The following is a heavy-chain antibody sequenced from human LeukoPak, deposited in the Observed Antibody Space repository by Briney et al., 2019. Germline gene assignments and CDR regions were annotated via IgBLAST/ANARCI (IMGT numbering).Heavy chain of an antibody. CDR2: ISNDGGNK. Sequence: GGSLRLSCAASGFIFSSYGMHWVRQAPGKGLEWMAVISNDGGNKYYADSVKGRFTISRDNSKNTLYLQMNSLRAEDTAVYYCAKGGPAVTSKGFYYYYGMDVWGQGTTVTVSS. CDR1: GFIFSSYG. D-gene: IGHD5-18*01. J-gene: IGHJ6*02. V-gene: IGHV3-30*18. CDR3: AKGGPAVTSKGFYYYYGMDV.